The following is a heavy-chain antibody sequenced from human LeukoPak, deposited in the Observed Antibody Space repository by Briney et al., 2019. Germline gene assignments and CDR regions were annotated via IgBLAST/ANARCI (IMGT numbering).Heavy chain of an antibody. CDR3: AREYSSFEY. J-gene: IGHJ4*02. D-gene: IGHD6-13*01. CDR1: XGXXSTYY. V-gene: IGHV4-59*01. Sequence: SETLSLXCXXSXGXXSTYYXSWIRQAPGKGLEWIGYINYSGSTDYNPSLKSRVTISVDTSKNQLSLKMRSVTAADTAVYYCAREYSSFEYWGQGTLVTVSS. CDR2: INYSGST.